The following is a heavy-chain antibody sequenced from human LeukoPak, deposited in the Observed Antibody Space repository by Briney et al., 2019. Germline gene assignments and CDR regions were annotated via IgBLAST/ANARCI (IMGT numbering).Heavy chain of an antibody. J-gene: IGHJ5*02. D-gene: IGHD1/OR15-1a*01. CDR2: ISGSGESK. CDR1: GFTFSSYA. Sequence: GESLRLSCAAAGFTFSSYAMHWVRQVAGKGLEWVSGISGSGESKFYADSVKGRFTVSRDNSKNTLYLQMNSLRVEDTAVYYCARGGYNWDTDAGWFDPWGLGTLVTVSS. CDR3: ARGGYNWDTDAGWFDP. V-gene: IGHV3-23*01.